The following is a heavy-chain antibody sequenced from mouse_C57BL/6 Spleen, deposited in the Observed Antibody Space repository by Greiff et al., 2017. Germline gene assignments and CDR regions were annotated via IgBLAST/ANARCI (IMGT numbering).Heavy chain of an antibody. CDR1: GYTFTSYW. CDR3: AREGRQLRLQFAY. V-gene: IGHV1-53*01. Sequence: VQLQQPGTELVKPGASVKLSCKASGYTFTSYWMHWVKQRPGQGLEWIGNINPSNGGTNYNEKFKSKATLTVDKSSSTAYMQLSSLTSEDSAVYYCAREGRQLRLQFAYWGQGTLVTVSA. CDR2: INPSNGGT. D-gene: IGHD3-2*02. J-gene: IGHJ3*01.